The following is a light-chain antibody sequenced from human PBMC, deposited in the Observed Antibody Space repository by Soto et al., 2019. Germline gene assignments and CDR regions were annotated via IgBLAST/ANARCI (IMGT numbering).Light chain of an antibody. CDR1: SSDVGAFNY. J-gene: IGLJ1*01. CDR3: ASYTTSSTYV. V-gene: IGLV2-14*03. Sequence: QSVLTQPASVSGSPGQSIAISCTGTSSDVGAFNYVSWYQQHPGKAPKFMIFDVSSRPSGVSDRFSGSKSGNTASLTISGLQTEDEADYYCASYTTSSTYVFGTGTKLNVL. CDR2: DVS.